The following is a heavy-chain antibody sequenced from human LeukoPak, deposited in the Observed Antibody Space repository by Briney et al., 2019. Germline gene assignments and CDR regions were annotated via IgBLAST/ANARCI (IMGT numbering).Heavy chain of an antibody. V-gene: IGHV4-38-2*02. D-gene: IGHD4-23*01. CDR1: GYSISSGYY. J-gene: IGHJ4*02. Sequence: SETLSLTCTVCGYSISSGYYWGWIRQPPGKGLEWIGSIYHSGSTYYNPSLKSRVTISVDTSKNQFSLKLSSVTAADTAVYYCARALDYGGNSVGIDYWGQGTLVTVSS. CDR2: IYHSGST. CDR3: ARALDYGGNSVGIDY.